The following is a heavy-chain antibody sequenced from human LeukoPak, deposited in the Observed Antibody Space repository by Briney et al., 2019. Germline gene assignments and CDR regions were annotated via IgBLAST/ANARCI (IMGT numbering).Heavy chain of an antibody. Sequence: GGSLRLSCAASGFTFSSYGMLWVRQAPGKRLEGGAVIWYDGSNKYYADSVKRRFNISRDNSKHTLYLQMNSLRAEDTAVYYCARDPIVGATHGMDVWAQGTRVTVSS. CDR2: IWYDGSNK. J-gene: IGHJ6*02. D-gene: IGHD1-26*01. V-gene: IGHV3-33*01. CDR1: GFTFSSYG. CDR3: ARDPIVGATHGMDV.